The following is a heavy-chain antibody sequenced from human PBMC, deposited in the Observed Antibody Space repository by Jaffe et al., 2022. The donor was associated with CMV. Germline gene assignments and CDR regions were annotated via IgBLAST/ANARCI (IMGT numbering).Heavy chain of an antibody. CDR1: GGSFSGFH. Sequence: QVQLQQWGAGLLKPSETLSLTCAVYGGSFSGFHWTWIRQPPGKGLEWIGEINHSGSTNYNPSLKSRVTISVDMSKKQFSLKLSSVTAADTAVYYCARGRLGTYYYYGMDVWGQGTTVTVSS. CDR2: INHSGST. CDR3: ARGRLGTYYYYGMDV. D-gene: IGHD1-1*01. V-gene: IGHV4-34*02. J-gene: IGHJ6*02.